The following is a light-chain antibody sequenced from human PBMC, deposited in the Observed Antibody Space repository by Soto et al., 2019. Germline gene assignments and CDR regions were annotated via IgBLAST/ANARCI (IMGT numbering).Light chain of an antibody. CDR3: HQSGSSPLT. Sequence: QFPATLSLSPGERATLSXXASQSLHSNFLVWYQQKPSQPPRLLISSASRRATGIPDRFSGSGSGTDFTLTISRLDPEDFAVYYCHQSGSSPLTFGPGTKV. J-gene: IGKJ3*01. CDR1: QSLHSNF. CDR2: SAS. V-gene: IGKV3-20*01.